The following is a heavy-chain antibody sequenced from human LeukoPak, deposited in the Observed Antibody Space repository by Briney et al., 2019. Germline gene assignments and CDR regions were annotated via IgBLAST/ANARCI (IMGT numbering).Heavy chain of an antibody. CDR3: ARAPWTAGWMATSLGSYYFDY. D-gene: IGHD5-24*01. J-gene: IGHJ4*02. V-gene: IGHV4-39*07. CDR1: GGSISSSSYY. Sequence: PSETLSLTCTVSGGSISSSSYYWGWIRQPPGKGLEWIGSIYYSGSTYYNPSLKSRVTISVDTSKNQFSLKLSSVTAADTAVYYCARAPWTAGWMATSLGSYYFDYWGQGTLVTVSS. CDR2: IYYSGST.